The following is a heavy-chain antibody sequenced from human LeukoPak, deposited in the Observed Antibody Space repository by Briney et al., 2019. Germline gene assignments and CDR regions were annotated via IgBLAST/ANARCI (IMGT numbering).Heavy chain of an antibody. J-gene: IGHJ6*03. CDR3: ARTARFQRYYYMDV. Sequence: ASVKVSCKASGYTFTGYYMHWVRQAPGQGLEWMGWINPNSGGTNYAQKFQGRVTMTTDTPTSTAYMELRSLRSDDTAVYYCARTARFQRYYYMDVWGKGTTVTVSS. V-gene: IGHV1-2*02. D-gene: IGHD2-21*01. CDR1: GYTFTGYY. CDR2: INPNSGGT.